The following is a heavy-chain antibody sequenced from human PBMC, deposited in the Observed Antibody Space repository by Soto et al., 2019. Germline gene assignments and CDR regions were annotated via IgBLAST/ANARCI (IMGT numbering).Heavy chain of an antibody. J-gene: IGHJ4*02. Sequence: GGSLRLSCEASGFTFSSYWMSWVRQAPGKGLEWVTVISYDGSDKYYADSVKGRFTTSRDNSENTLFLQVNNPRPDDTAVYYCARGRNYYDSSGYFFDSWGQGTLVTVS. V-gene: IGHV3-30-3*01. CDR3: ARGRNYYDSSGYFFDS. D-gene: IGHD3-22*01. CDR1: GFTFSSYW. CDR2: ISYDGSDK.